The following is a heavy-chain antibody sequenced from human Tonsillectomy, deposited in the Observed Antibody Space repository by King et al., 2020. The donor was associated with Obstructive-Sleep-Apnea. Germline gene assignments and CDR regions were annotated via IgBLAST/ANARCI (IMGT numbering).Heavy chain of an antibody. D-gene: IGHD3-3*01. CDR2: IRYDGSDK. V-gene: IGHV3-30*02. J-gene: IGHJ4*02. Sequence: VQLVESGGGVVQPGRSLRLSCAASGFTFSTYGMHWVRQAPGKGLEGVTFIRYDGSDKFYADSVKGGFTIARDNSKNTVYLQMNRLRAEDTAVYYCAKAASNYDFWSAYKVWGQGTLVTVSS. CDR3: AKAASNYDFWSAYKV. CDR1: GFTFSTYG.